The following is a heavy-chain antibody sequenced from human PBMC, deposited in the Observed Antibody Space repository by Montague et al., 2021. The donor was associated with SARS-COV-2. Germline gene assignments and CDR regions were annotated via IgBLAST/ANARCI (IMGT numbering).Heavy chain of an antibody. V-gene: IGHV6-1*01. Sequence: CAISGDSVANNIAASNGNRRSPSRDVELLGRTKYTSTRYETYAVSVQSRITITADTSKNQFSLHLNSVTPEDTAVYYCARDLYWAFDAWGLGTTVTVSA. CDR3: ARDLYWAFDA. D-gene: IGHD2-8*02. J-gene: IGHJ3*01. CDR1: GDSVANNIAA. CDR2: TKYTSTRYE.